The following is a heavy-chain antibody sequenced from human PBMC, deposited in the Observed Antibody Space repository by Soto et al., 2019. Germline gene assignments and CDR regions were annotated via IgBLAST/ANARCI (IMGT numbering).Heavy chain of an antibody. CDR1: GGTFSSYA. CDR3: ARGHQGIAVAGYFDY. CDR2: IIPIFGTA. J-gene: IGHJ4*02. D-gene: IGHD6-19*01. V-gene: IGHV1-69*13. Sequence: SVKVSCKASGGTFSSYAISCVRQAPGQGLEWMGGIIPIFGTANYAQKFQGRVTITADESTSTAYMELSSLRSEDTAVYYCARGHQGIAVAGYFDYWGQGTLVTVSS.